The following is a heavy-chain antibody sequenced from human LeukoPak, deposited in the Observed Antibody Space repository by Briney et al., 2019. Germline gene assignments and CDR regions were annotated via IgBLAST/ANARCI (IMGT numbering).Heavy chain of an antibody. V-gene: IGHV1-2*06. D-gene: IGHD1-26*01. Sequence: ASVKVSCKASGYTFTGYYMHWVRQAPGQGLEWMGRINPNSGGTNYAQKFQGRVTMTRDMSISTAYMELSRLRSDDTAVYYCARVWGIVGASDAFDIWGQGTMVTVSS. CDR2: INPNSGGT. CDR1: GYTFTGYY. CDR3: ARVWGIVGASDAFDI. J-gene: IGHJ3*02.